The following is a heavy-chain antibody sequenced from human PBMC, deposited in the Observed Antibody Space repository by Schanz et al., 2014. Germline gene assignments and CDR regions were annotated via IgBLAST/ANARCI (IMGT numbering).Heavy chain of an antibody. CDR3: SKDKQGSRSDDS. Sequence: AQLVESGGGLVKPGGSLRLSCAASGFSFSIFAMTWVRQAPGQGLEWVSTISGSGGDTYPADSVKGRFIVSRDNSKNTLYLEMNRLRVDDTAVYYCSKDKQGSRSDDSWGQGTLVTVSS. CDR2: ISGSGGDT. D-gene: IGHD2-15*01. V-gene: IGHV3-23*04. J-gene: IGHJ5*01. CDR1: GFSFSIFA.